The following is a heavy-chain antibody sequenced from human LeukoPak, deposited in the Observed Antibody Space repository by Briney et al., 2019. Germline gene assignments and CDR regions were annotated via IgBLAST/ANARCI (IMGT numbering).Heavy chain of an antibody. CDR1: GYTFTSYY. V-gene: IGHV1-69*06. J-gene: IGHJ4*02. D-gene: IGHD4-17*01. Sequence: ASVKVSCKASGYTFTSYYMHWVRQAPGQGLEWMGGIIPIFGTANYAQKFQGRVTITADKSTSTAYMELSSLRSEDTAVYYCARVNDYGDYGRSHFDYWGQGTLVTVSS. CDR2: IIPIFGTA. CDR3: ARVNDYGDYGRSHFDY.